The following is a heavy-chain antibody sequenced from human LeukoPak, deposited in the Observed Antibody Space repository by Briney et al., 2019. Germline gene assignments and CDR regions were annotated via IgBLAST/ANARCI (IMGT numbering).Heavy chain of an antibody. J-gene: IGHJ4*02. CDR2: ISSSGST. Sequence: PSETLSRTCTVSGGSIISGGYFWSWIRQHPGKGLEWIGSISSSGSTLYSPSLKRRVTISVDTSKNQFSLNLSSVTAADTAVYYCAIADNLNAFDHWGQGTRVTVSS. CDR1: GGSIISGGYF. CDR3: AIADNLNAFDH. D-gene: IGHD1-1*01. V-gene: IGHV4-31*03.